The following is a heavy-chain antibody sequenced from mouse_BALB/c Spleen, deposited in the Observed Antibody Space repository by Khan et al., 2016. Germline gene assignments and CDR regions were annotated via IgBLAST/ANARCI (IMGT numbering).Heavy chain of an antibody. V-gene: IGHV10-1*02. CDR3: VRHYYGSNWYFDV. Sequence: EVQLVESGGGLVQPKGSLKLSCAASGFTFNTYAMNWVRQAPGKGLEWVARIRSKRNNYATYYADSVKDRINISRDDSQSMLYLQMNNLKTEDTAMYYCVRHYYGSNWYFDVWGAGTTVTVSS. J-gene: IGHJ1*01. CDR1: GFTFNTYA. D-gene: IGHD1-1*01. CDR2: IRSKRNNYAT.